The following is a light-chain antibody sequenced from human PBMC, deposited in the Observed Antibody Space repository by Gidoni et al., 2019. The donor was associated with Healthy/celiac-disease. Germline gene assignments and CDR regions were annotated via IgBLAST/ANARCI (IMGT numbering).Light chain of an antibody. Sequence: ENQLTRPPSFLSASLGDRVTITCRASQGIDSQLAWYQHKPGEAPKVLIYAASTLESGVPSRFSGSGSGTEFALTISSLQSEDFAAYYCHQLHSYPITFGPGTKVDIK. CDR1: QGIDSQ. CDR2: AAS. J-gene: IGKJ3*01. V-gene: IGKV1-9*01. CDR3: HQLHSYPIT.